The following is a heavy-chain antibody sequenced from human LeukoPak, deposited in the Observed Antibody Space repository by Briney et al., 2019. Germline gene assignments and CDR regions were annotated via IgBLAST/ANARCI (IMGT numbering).Heavy chain of an antibody. CDR2: ISAYNGDT. V-gene: IGHV1-18*01. J-gene: IGHJ4*02. CDR3: ARDHGHKSVDY. CDR1: GYTFSSYG. D-gene: IGHD2-21*01. Sequence: ASVKVSCKASGYTFSSYGISWLRQAPRQGLEWMGWISAYNGDTNYAQKFQGRVTMTTDTSTSTLYMEVRSLRSDDTAVYYCARDHGHKSVDYWGQGTLVIVSS.